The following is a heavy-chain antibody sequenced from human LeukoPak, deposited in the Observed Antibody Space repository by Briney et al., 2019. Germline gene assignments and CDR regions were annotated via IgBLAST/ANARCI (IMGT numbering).Heavy chain of an antibody. D-gene: IGHD6-13*01. CDR2: ISGSGGST. V-gene: IGHV3-23*01. CDR1: GFTFTSYD. CDR3: ARGLYSSSWMPQGVFDP. J-gene: IGHJ5*02. Sequence: GGSLRLSCAASGFTFTSYDMSWVRQAPEKGLEWVSAISGSGGSTYYADSVKGRFTISRDNSKNTLYLQMNSLRAEDTAVYYCARGLYSSSWMPQGVFDPWGQGTLVTVSS.